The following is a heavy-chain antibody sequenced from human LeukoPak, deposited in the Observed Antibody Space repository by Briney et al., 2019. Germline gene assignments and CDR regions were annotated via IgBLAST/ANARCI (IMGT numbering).Heavy chain of an antibody. CDR2: IWYEGSNK. Sequence: PGGSLRLSCAASGFTFSIYGMHGVRQAPGKGREGGAVIWYEGSNKYYADSVKGRFTISRDDSKNPLYLQMNSLSAGDTAVYYCARDSTAPLGVVIVEKEALSSYFDYWGQGNLVTVSS. CDR3: ARDSTAPLGVVIVEKEALSSYFDY. J-gene: IGHJ4*02. CDR1: GFTFSIYG. D-gene: IGHD3-3*01. V-gene: IGHV3-33*08.